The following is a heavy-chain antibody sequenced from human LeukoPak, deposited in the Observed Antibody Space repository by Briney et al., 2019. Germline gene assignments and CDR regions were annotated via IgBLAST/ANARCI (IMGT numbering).Heavy chain of an antibody. CDR1: GFTFGKYW. J-gene: IGHJ4*02. Sequence: GGSLRLSCVASGFTFGKYWMSWVRQAPGKGLEWVANIKLDGSEKNYVDSVKGRFTISRDNTKNSLYLQMNSLRAEDTAVYYCARDRERDLFDYWGQGTLVTVSS. CDR2: IKLDGSEK. CDR3: ARDRERDLFDY. V-gene: IGHV3-7*01.